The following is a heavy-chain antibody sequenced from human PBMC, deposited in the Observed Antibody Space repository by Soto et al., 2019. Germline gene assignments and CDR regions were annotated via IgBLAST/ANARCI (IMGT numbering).Heavy chain of an antibody. D-gene: IGHD6-19*01. CDR2: TYYRSKWYN. CDR3: AREIRGWSSGYYYYYGMDV. J-gene: IGHJ6*02. CDR1: GDSVSSNSAA. V-gene: IGHV6-1*01. Sequence: HSPTLSLTCAISGDSVSSNSAAWNWIRQSPSRGLEWLGRTYYRSKWYNDYAVSVKSRITINPDTSKNQFSLQLNSVTPEDTAVYYCAREIRGWSSGYYYYYGMDVWGQGTTVTVSS.